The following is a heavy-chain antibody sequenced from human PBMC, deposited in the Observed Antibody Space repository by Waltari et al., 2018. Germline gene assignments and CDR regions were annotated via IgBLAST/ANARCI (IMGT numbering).Heavy chain of an antibody. CDR3: VRSYTVTTSPIAGY. CDR1: GDSMSDSY. D-gene: IGHD4-17*01. CDR2: SGK. V-gene: IGHV4-59*01. Sequence: QVQLQESGPGLIKPSETLSLTCTVLGDSMSDSYWSWIRVAPGKGLEWIGYSGKKYNPSLKGRVTISLDTSKNQFSLTMTSVTAADTAMYYCVRSYTVTTSPIAGYWGRGALVTVSS. J-gene: IGHJ4*02.